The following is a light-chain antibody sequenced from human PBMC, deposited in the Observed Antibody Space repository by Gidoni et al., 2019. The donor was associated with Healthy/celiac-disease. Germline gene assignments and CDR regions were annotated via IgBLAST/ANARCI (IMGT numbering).Light chain of an antibody. CDR2: AAY. J-gene: IGKJ5*01. Sequence: DIQMTQSTASLSASVGDRGTITCRASQSISSYLNWYQQKPGKAPKLLIYAAYSLQSGVTSRFSGSGAGTDLTLTIIILQPEDFATYYCQQSYSTLSITFGQGTRLEIK. CDR1: QSISSY. V-gene: IGKV1-39*01. CDR3: QQSYSTLSIT.